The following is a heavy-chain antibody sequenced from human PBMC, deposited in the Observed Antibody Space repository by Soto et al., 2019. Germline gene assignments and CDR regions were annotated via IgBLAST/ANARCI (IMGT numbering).Heavy chain of an antibody. J-gene: IGHJ4*02. CDR1: GYTFTTYG. V-gene: IGHV1-18*01. CDR3: GRDWSGY. D-gene: IGHD3-3*01. CDR2: ICGDNGNT. Sequence: QVQLVQSGAEVKEPGASVKVSCKASGYTFTTYGISWVRQAPGQGLEWMGWICGDNGNTNYAQQFQDRVTMTTDTCPKTCYMGLRSLRYDDSAMYYCGRDWSGYWGEGTLVSASS.